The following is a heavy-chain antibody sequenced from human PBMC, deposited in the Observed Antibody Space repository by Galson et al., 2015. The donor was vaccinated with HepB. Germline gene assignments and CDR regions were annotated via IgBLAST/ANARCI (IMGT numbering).Heavy chain of an antibody. CDR3: ARGGGERDRGGQNFDS. CDR2: ILYSGTT. Sequence: TLSLTCTVSGGSITSGISYWSWIRQHPGKGLEWIGYILYSGTTYYNPSLRSRVTISIDTSKNQFSLQLSSVTAADTAVYYCARGGGERDRGGQNFDSWGQGTLVTVSS. D-gene: IGHD3-16*01. V-gene: IGHV4-31*03. J-gene: IGHJ4*02. CDR1: GGSITSGISY.